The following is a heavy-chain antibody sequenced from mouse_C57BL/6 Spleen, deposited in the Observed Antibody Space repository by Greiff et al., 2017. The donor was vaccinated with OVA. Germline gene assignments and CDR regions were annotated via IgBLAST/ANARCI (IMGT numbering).Heavy chain of an antibody. V-gene: IGHV6-6*01. CDR3: TLFYGSSWYFDV. J-gene: IGHJ1*03. CDR2: IRNKANNHAT. D-gene: IGHD1-1*01. Sequence: EVQLQQSGGGLVQPGGSMKLSCAASGFTFSDAWMDWVRQSPEKGLEWVAEIRNKANNHATYYAESVKGRFTISRDDSKSSVYLQMNSLRAEDTGIYYCTLFYGSSWYFDVWGTGTTVTVSS. CDR1: GFTFSDAW.